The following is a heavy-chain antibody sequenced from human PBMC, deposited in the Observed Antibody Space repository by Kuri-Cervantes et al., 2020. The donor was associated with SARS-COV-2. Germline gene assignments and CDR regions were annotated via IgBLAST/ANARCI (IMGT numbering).Heavy chain of an antibody. CDR3: ARRGLGYCSGGSCYSGFDY. CDR2: IYHSGST. CDR1: GYSISSGYY. V-gene: IGHV4-38-2*01. Sequence: GSLRLSCAVSGYSISSGYYWGWIRQPPGKGLEWIGSIYHSGSTYYNPSLKSRVTISVDTSKNQFSLKLSSVTAADTAVYYCARRGLGYCSGGSCYSGFDYWGQGTLVTVSS. D-gene: IGHD2-15*01. J-gene: IGHJ4*02.